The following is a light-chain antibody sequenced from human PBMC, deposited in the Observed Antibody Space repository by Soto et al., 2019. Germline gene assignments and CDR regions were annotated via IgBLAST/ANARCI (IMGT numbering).Light chain of an antibody. CDR2: AAS. Sequence: DIQMTQSPSSLSASVGDRVTITCRASQSISSYLNWYQQKPGKAPKLLIYAASSLQSGVPSRFSGSGSGTDFTLTISSLQPEDSATDYCQQSYSLPRTFGRGTKLEIK. J-gene: IGKJ2*01. V-gene: IGKV1-39*01. CDR1: QSISSY. CDR3: QQSYSLPRT.